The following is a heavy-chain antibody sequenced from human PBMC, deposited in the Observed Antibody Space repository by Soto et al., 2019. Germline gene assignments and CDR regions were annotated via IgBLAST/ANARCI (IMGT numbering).Heavy chain of an antibody. V-gene: IGHV3-23*01. CDR1: GFTFAGYA. J-gene: IGHJ4*02. D-gene: IGHD3-22*01. Sequence: PGGSLRLSCAASGFTFAGYAMSWVRQAPGKGLEWVSDMSGSGGSTYYADSVKGRFTISRDNSKNTLYLQMNSLRAEDTAVYYCAKDDNYDSSGYYYSGYSDYWGQGTLVTVSS. CDR3: AKDDNYDSSGYYYSGYSDY. CDR2: MSGSGGST.